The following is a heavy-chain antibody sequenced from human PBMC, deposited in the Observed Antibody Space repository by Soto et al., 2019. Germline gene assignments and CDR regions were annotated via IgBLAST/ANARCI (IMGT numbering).Heavy chain of an antibody. D-gene: IGHD3-10*01. CDR1: GGSISSYY. J-gene: IGHJ6*02. V-gene: IGHV4-59*01. CDR2: IYYSGST. Sequence: PSETLSLTCTVSGGSISSYYWSWIRQPPGKGLEWIGYIYYSGSTNYNPSLKSRVTISLDTSKNQFFLKLISVTAADTAVYSCSRVYVSGSPHYCYYYYGMDVWGQGTTVTVSS. CDR3: SRVYVSGSPHYCYYYYGMDV.